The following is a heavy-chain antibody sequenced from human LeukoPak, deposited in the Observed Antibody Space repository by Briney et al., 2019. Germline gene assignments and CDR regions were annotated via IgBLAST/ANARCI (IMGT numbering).Heavy chain of an antibody. Sequence: ASVKVSCKASGGTFSSYAISWVRQAPGQGLEWMGGIIPIFATANYAQKFQGRVTITADESTSTAYMELSSLRSEDTAVYYCARDLDYYDSSGYFGYWGQGTLVTVSS. D-gene: IGHD3-22*01. CDR2: IIPIFATA. CDR3: ARDLDYYDSSGYFGY. V-gene: IGHV1-69*13. J-gene: IGHJ4*02. CDR1: GGTFSSYA.